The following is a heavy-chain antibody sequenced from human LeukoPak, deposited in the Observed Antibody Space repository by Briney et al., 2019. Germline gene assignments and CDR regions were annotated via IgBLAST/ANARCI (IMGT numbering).Heavy chain of an antibody. CDR3: AKDRRGSQILYYYFDY. D-gene: IGHD3-16*01. J-gene: IGHJ4*02. CDR2: IRYDGSNK. Sequence: QPGGSLRLSCAASGFTFSSYWMSWVRQAPGKGLEWVAFIRYDGSNKYYADSVKGRFTISRDNSKNTLYLQMNSLRPEDTAVYYCAKDRRGSQILYYYFDYWGQGTLVTVSS. V-gene: IGHV3-30*02. CDR1: GFTFSSYW.